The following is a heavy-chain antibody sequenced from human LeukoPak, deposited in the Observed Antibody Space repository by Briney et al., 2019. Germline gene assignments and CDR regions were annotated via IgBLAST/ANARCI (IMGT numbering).Heavy chain of an antibody. CDR3: AKDTSIGKYCTNGVCSPFDY. J-gene: IGHJ4*02. CDR2: ISDSGDYT. V-gene: IGHV3-23*01. D-gene: IGHD2-8*01. Sequence: PGGSLRLSCAGSGFTFSNYAMSWVRQAPGQGLEWVSVISDSGDYTSYADSVRGRFTISRDNSRNTLYLQMISLRPEDTAVYYCAKDTSIGKYCTNGVCSPFDYWGQGTLVTVSS. CDR1: GFTFSNYA.